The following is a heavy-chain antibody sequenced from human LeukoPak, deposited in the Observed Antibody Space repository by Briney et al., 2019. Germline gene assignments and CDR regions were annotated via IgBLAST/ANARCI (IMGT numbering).Heavy chain of an antibody. J-gene: IGHJ3*02. D-gene: IGHD2-8*01. CDR3: ARGLYVRCRIRGCIPI. V-gene: IGHV1-18*01. CDR1: GYTFTSYG. CDR2: ISEYNGNT. Sequence: ASVKVSCKASGYTFTSYGISWVRQAPGQGLEWMGWISEYNGNTNNAQKLQGRVTTTTDTSTSTVYMELRSLRSDDTAVYYCARGLYVRCRIRGCIPIWGQGTMVTVSS.